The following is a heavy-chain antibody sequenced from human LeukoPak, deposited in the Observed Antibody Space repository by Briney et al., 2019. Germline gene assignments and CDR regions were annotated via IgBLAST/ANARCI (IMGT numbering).Heavy chain of an antibody. CDR1: GFTFDDYG. D-gene: IGHD2-2*01. CDR3: ARVGVRYCSSTSCYGFDY. J-gene: IGHJ4*02. Sequence: GGSLRLSCAASGFTFDDYGMSWVRQAPGKGLEWVSGINWNGGSTGYADSVKGRFTISRDNAKNSLYLQMNSLRAEDTALYYCARVGVRYCSSTSCYGFDYWGQGTLVTVSS. V-gene: IGHV3-20*04. CDR2: INWNGGST.